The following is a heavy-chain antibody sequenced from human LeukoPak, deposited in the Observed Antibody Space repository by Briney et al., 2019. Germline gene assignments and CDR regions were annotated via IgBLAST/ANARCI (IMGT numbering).Heavy chain of an antibody. J-gene: IGHJ6*02. Sequence: ASVKVSCKATGYTFSDYYMHWVRQAPGQGLEWMGWINPNSGGTNYAQKFQGRVTMTRDTSISTAYMELSRLRSDDTAVYYCARELIDYYYYGMDVWGQGTTVTVSS. CDR2: INPNSGGT. D-gene: IGHD2/OR15-2a*01. CDR1: GYTFSDYY. V-gene: IGHV1-2*02. CDR3: ARELIDYYYYGMDV.